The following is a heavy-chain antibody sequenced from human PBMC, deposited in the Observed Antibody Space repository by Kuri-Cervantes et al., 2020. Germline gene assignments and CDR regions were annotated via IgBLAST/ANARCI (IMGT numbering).Heavy chain of an antibody. CDR1: GFTFSSYS. CDR2: ISYDGSNK. CDR3: ARVGYSSGWYWFDP. D-gene: IGHD6-19*01. V-gene: IGHV3-30*03. J-gene: IGHJ5*02. Sequence: GGSLRLSCAASGFTFSSYSMNWIRQAPGKGLEWVAVISYDGSNKYYADYVKGRFTISRDNSKNTLYLQMNSLRAEDTAVYYCARVGYSSGWYWFDPWGQGTLVTVSS.